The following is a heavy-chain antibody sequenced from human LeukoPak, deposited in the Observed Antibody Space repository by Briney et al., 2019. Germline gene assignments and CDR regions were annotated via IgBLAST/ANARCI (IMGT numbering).Heavy chain of an antibody. CDR3: ARDPVDYYASGSHPSWFDP. D-gene: IGHD3-10*01. V-gene: IGHV1-2*02. Sequence: GASVKVSCTASGYTFTGYYMHWVRQAPGQGLEWMGWINPNSGGTNYAQKFQGRVTMTRDTSISTAYMELSRLRSDGTAVYYCARDPVDYYASGSHPSWFDPWGQGTLVTVSS. J-gene: IGHJ5*02. CDR1: GYTFTGYY. CDR2: INPNSGGT.